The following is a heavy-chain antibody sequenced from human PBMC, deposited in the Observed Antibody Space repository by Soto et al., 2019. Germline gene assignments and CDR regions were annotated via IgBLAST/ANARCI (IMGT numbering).Heavy chain of an antibody. V-gene: IGHV3-23*01. D-gene: IGHD5-12*01. CDR2: VSGRSATT. Sequence: EVQLLESGGGLVQPGGSLRLSCAASGFTFNIFAMSWVRQAPGMGLEWVSTVSGRSATTYSADSVKGRFTISRDNSKNTLLLQMNSLRAEDTAVYFCAKGYSDSPKNSFDSWGQGALVTVSS. J-gene: IGHJ4*02. CDR1: GFTFNIFA. CDR3: AKGYSDSPKNSFDS.